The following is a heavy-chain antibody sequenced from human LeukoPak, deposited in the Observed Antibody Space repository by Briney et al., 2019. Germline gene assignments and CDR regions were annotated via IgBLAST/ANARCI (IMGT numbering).Heavy chain of an antibody. CDR2: IDSTGAT. V-gene: IGHV3-13*01. CDR1: GFSFSTYD. CDR3: ARVMFGSLGRYGMDV. Sequence: GGSLRLSCAASGFSFSTYDMHWVRQATGEGLEWVSAIDSTGATYYPGSVRGRFTISRENAKNSLYLQMNSLRAGDTAVYYCARVMFGSLGRYGMDVWGQGTTVIVSS. J-gene: IGHJ6*02. D-gene: IGHD3-16*01.